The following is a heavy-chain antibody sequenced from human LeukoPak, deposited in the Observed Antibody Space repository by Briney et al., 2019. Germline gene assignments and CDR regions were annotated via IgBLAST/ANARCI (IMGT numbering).Heavy chain of an antibody. CDR1: GYTFTSYY. V-gene: IGHV1-46*01. D-gene: IGHD3-22*01. Sequence: GASVKVSCKASGYTFTSYYMHWVRQAPGQGLEWMGIINPSGGSTSYAQKFQGRVTMTRDTSTSTVYMELSSLRSEDTAVYYCAREFGGYSKYDAFDIWSQGTMVTVSS. CDR2: INPSGGST. J-gene: IGHJ3*02. CDR3: AREFGGYSKYDAFDI.